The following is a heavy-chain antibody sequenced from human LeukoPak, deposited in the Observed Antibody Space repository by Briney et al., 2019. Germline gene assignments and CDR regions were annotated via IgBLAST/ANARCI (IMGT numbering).Heavy chain of an antibody. CDR3: AKDEDGYNGKYFQH. V-gene: IGHV3-74*01. D-gene: IGHD5-24*01. CDR2: INSDGSST. J-gene: IGHJ1*01. CDR1: GFTFSSYW. Sequence: GGSLRLSCAASGFTFSSYWMHWVRQAPGKGLVWVSRINSDGSSTSYADSVKGRFTISRDNAKNSLYLQMNSLRAEDTALYYCAKDEDGYNGKYFQHWGQGTLVTVSS.